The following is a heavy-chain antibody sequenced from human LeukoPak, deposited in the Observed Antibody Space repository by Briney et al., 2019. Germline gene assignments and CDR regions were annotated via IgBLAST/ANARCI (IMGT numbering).Heavy chain of an antibody. CDR2: INPNSGGT. D-gene: IGHD3-9*01. CDR1: GYTFTGYY. J-gene: IGHJ6*02. Sequence: ASVKVPCKASGYTFTGYYMHWVRQAPGQGLEWMGWINPNSGGTNYAQKFQGRVTMTRDTSISTAYMELSRLRSDDTAVYYCAGVAHYDILTGYYSYGMDVWGQGTTVTVSS. V-gene: IGHV1-2*02. CDR3: AGVAHYDILTGYYSYGMDV.